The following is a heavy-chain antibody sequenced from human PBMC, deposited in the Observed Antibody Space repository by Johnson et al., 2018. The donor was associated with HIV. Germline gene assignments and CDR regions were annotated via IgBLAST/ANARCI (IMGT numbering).Heavy chain of an antibody. Sequence: VQLVESGGGLIQPGGSLRLSCAASGLTVSSSYMSWVRQAPGKGLEWVANIKQDGSEKYYADSVKGRFTISRDNSENTLYLQMNSLRPEDTAAYYCATIAAHGAAFDIWGQGTLVTVSS. CDR2: IKQDGSEK. D-gene: IGHD6-25*01. V-gene: IGHV3-7*01. CDR1: GLTVSSSY. CDR3: ATIAAHGAAFDI. J-gene: IGHJ3*02.